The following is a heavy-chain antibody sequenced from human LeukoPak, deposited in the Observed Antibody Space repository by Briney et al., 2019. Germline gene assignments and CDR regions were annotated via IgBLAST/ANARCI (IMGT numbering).Heavy chain of an antibody. CDR3: ASGPGKYRLRY. CDR1: GFTFSSYA. V-gene: IGHV3-30*04. CDR2: ISYDGSNK. J-gene: IGHJ4*02. D-gene: IGHD5-12*01. Sequence: GGSLRLSCAASGFTFSSYAMHWVRQAPGKGLEWVAAISYDGSNKYYADSVKGRFTISRDNSKNTLYLQMNSLRAEDTAVYYCASGPGKYRLRYWGQGTLVTVSS.